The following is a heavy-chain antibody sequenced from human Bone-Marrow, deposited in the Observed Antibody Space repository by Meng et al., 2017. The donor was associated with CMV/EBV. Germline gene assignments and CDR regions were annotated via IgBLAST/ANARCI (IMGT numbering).Heavy chain of an antibody. Sequence: GSLRLSCTVSGGSISSSSYYWGWIRQPPGKGLEWIGSIYYSGSTYYNPSLKSRVTISVDTSKNQFSLKLSFVTAADTAVYYCVKLGGNGVGYEYGMDVWGQGTTVTVSS. CDR2: IYYSGST. D-gene: IGHD4-23*01. J-gene: IGHJ6*02. CDR3: VKLGGNGVGYEYGMDV. V-gene: IGHV4-39*07. CDR1: GGSISSSSYY.